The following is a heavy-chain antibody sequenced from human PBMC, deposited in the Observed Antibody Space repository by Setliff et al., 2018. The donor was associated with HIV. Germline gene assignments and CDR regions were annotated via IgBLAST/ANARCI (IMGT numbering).Heavy chain of an antibody. Sequence: PSETLSLTCRVSGGSVSDSTYYWGWIRQPPGKRLEWIGSFFYTGTTYYNPSLKSRVTISVDTSDNLFSLNLTSVTAADTAVYYCARHPRSDDAFDFWGQGTTVTVSS. CDR1: GGSVSDSTYY. CDR3: ARHPRSDDAFDF. J-gene: IGHJ3*01. V-gene: IGHV4-39*02. CDR2: FFYTGTT.